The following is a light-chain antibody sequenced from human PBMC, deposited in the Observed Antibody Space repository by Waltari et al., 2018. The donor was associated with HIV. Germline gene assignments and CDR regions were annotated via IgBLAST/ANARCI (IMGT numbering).Light chain of an antibody. CDR1: NSDVGHYHY. CDR2: EVS. V-gene: IGLV2-8*01. J-gene: IGLJ1*01. CDR3: SSYAGSDTYYV. Sequence: QSALTPPLSASGSPAQSVTIPCTGTNSDVGHYHYVPWYQHHPGKTPTLRIYEVSRRASGVPDRFSGSKSGNTASLTVAGFQAEDVGDYYCSSYAGSDTYYVFGTGTKLTVL.